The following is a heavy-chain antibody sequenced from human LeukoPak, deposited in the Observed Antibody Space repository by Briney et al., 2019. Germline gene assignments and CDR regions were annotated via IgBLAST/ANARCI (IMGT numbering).Heavy chain of an antibody. CDR1: GYTFTSYD. Sequence: ASVKVSCKASGYTFTSYDINWVRQATGQGLERMGWMNPNSGNTGYAQKFQGRVTMTRNTSISTAYMELSSLRSEDTAVYYCAVYYYGSGSYFQPDYWGQGTLVAVSS. J-gene: IGHJ4*02. D-gene: IGHD3-10*01. CDR3: AVYYYGSGSYFQPDY. CDR2: MNPNSGNT. V-gene: IGHV1-8*01.